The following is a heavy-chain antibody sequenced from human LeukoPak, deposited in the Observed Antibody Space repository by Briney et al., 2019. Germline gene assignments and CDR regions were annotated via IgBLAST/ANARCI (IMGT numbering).Heavy chain of an antibody. J-gene: IGHJ4*02. V-gene: IGHV3-30*04. CDR3: QGYCSGGSCLSLGY. Sequence: PGGSLRLSCAASGFTFSSYAMHWVRQAPGKGLEWVAVISYDGSNKYYADSVKGRFTISRDNAKNSLYLQMNSLRAEDTAVYYCQGYCSGGSCLSLGYWGQGTLVTVSS. CDR1: GFTFSSYA. CDR2: ISYDGSNK. D-gene: IGHD2-15*01.